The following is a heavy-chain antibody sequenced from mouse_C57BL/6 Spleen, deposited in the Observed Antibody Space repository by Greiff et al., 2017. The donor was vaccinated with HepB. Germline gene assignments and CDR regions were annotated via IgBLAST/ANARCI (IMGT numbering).Heavy chain of an antibody. D-gene: IGHD2-4*01. CDR2: INPNNGGT. CDR3: ASGGLRRRGFDY. J-gene: IGHJ2*01. Sequence: VHVKQSGPELVKPGASVKISCKASGYTFTDYYMNWVKQSHGKSLEWIGDINPNNGGTSYNQKFKGKATLTVDKSSSTAYMELRSLTSEDSAVYYRASGGLRRRGFDYWGQGTTLTVSS. V-gene: IGHV1-26*01. CDR1: GYTFTDYY.